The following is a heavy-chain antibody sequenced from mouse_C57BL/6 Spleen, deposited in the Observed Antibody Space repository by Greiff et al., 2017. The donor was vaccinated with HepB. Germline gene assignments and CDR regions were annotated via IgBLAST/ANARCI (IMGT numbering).Heavy chain of an antibody. D-gene: IGHD2-14*01. J-gene: IGHJ1*03. CDR3: ARAKDRGYFDV. V-gene: IGHV5-4*03. CDR1: GFTFSSYA. CDR2: ISDGGSYT. Sequence: DVKLVESGGGLVKPGGSLKLSCAASGFTFSSYAMSWVRQTPEKRLEWVATISDGGSYTYYPDNVKGRFTISRDNAKNNLYLQMSHLKSEDTAMYYCARAKDRGYFDVWGTGTTVTVSS.